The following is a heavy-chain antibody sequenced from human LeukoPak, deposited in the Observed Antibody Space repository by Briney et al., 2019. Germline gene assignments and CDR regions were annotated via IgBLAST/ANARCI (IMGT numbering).Heavy chain of an antibody. Sequence: GGSLRLSCAASGFTFSDYYMSWIRQAPGKGLEWVSYISSSGSTIYYADSVKGRLTISRDNAKNSLYLQMNSLRAEDTAVYYCARDHYYDSSGYSLDRGYWGQGTLVTVSS. D-gene: IGHD3-22*01. J-gene: IGHJ4*02. CDR2: ISSSGSTI. V-gene: IGHV3-11*04. CDR1: GFTFSDYY. CDR3: ARDHYYDSSGYSLDRGY.